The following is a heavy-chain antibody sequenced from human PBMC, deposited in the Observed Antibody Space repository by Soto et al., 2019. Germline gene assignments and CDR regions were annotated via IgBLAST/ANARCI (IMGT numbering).Heavy chain of an antibody. D-gene: IGHD2-2*01. CDR3: ARTVHTTRGLMDV. CDR1: GFSLSTSGMC. V-gene: IGHV2-70*01. CDR2: IDWVDDK. J-gene: IGHJ6*02. Sequence: SGPTLVNPTQTLAMTCTFSGFSLSTSGMCVNWIRQPPGKALEWLALIDWVDDKFYSTSLKTRLTISKDTSKHQVVLTMTNMDPVDTATYYCARTVHTTRGLMDVWGQGTTVTVSS.